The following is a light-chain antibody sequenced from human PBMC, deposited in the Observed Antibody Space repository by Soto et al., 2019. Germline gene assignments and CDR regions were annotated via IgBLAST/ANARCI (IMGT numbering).Light chain of an antibody. CDR3: QQTYITPPWT. V-gene: IGKV1-39*01. J-gene: IGKJ1*01. CDR2: AAS. CDR1: KSISRF. Sequence: DIQMTQYPSSLSASVGDRVTITCRASKSISRFLNWYQQKSGKPPQLLIYAASSLQSGVPSRFSGSGSGTDFTLTISSLQPEDFATYYCQQTYITPPWTFGQGSKVEIK.